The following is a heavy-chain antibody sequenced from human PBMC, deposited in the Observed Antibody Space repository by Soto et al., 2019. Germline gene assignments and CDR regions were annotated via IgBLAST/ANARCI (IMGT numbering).Heavy chain of an antibody. J-gene: IGHJ5*02. CDR1: GGSISSGGYY. D-gene: IGHD2-2*01. V-gene: IGHV4-31*03. CDR3: ARDQCSSTSCYPGNWFDP. Sequence: QVQLQESGPGLVKPSQTLSLTCTVSGGSISSGGYYWSWIRQHPGKGLEWIGYIYYSGSTYYNPSLNSRVTISVDTSKKQFSLKLSSVTAADTAVYYCARDQCSSTSCYPGNWFDPWGQGTLVTVSS. CDR2: IYYSGST.